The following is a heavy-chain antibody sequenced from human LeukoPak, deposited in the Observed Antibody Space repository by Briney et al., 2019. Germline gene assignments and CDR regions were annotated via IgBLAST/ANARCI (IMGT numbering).Heavy chain of an antibody. Sequence: PSETLSLTRTVSGGSISSSSYYWGWIRQPPGKGLEWIGSIYYSGSTYYNPSLKSRVTISVDTSKNQFSLKLSSVTAADTAVYYCARGLRGYYDSSGYVDIWGQGTMVTVSS. D-gene: IGHD3-22*01. V-gene: IGHV4-39*01. CDR1: GGSISSSSYY. CDR2: IYYSGST. J-gene: IGHJ3*02. CDR3: ARGLRGYYDSSGYVDI.